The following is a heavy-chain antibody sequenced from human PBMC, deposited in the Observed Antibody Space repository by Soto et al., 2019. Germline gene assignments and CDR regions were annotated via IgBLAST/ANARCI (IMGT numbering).Heavy chain of an antibody. CDR1: GFTFVDYT. V-gene: IGHV3-43*01. D-gene: IGHD3-10*01. CDR3: AKAVVRFGTAHYGLDV. Sequence: GGSLRLSCAASGFTFVDYTMHWVRQAPGKGLEWVSLISWDGGTTYYADSVKGRITISRDNSKKSLYLEMNSLTTEDTALYYCAKAVVRFGTAHYGLDVWGQGTTVTVSS. J-gene: IGHJ6*02. CDR2: ISWDGGTT.